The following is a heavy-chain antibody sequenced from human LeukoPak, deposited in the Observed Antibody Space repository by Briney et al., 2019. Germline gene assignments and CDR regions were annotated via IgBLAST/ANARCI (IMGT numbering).Heavy chain of an antibody. CDR1: GGSISSYY. CDR3: ARDWTGSYWYFDL. D-gene: IGHD3-10*01. CDR2: IYYLGST. V-gene: IGHV4-59*01. Sequence: PSETLSLTCTVSGGSISSYYWSWIRQPPGKGLEWVGHIYYLGSTNYNPSLKSRVTISIDTSKNYFSLKLNSVIAADTAVYYCARDWTGSYWYFDLWGRGTLVTVSS. J-gene: IGHJ2*01.